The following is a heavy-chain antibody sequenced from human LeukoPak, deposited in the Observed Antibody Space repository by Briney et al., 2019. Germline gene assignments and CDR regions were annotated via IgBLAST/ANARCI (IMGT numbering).Heavy chain of an antibody. J-gene: IGHJ4*02. D-gene: IGHD6-19*01. Sequence: PGGSLRLSCAASGSTFSSYAMSWVRQAPGKGLEWVSAITGSGGSTFYADSVKGRFAFSRDNSKNTLYLQMNSLRAEDTAVYYCATRSAVAGFYDFWGQGTLVTVSS. V-gene: IGHV3-23*01. CDR2: ITGSGGST. CDR3: ATRSAVAGFYDF. CDR1: GSTFSSYA.